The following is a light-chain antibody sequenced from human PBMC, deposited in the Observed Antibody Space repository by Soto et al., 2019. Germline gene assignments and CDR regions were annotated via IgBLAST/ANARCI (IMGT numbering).Light chain of an antibody. CDR2: AAS. CDR1: QSIRNE. V-gene: IGKV1-6*01. J-gene: IGKJ1*01. Sequence: TQAPTPLSAFLRNRVPLTLPASQSIRNELSWFQQRPGNAPTLLISAASRLQSGVPSRFSGRGSGTDFTLTISSLQPEDFATYYCLQDYDYPRKFGQGTKVDIK. CDR3: LQDYDYPRK.